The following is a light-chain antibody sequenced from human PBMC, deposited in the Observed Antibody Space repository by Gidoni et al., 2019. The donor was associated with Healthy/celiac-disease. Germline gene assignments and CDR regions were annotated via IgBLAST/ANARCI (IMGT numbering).Light chain of an antibody. V-gene: IGKV3-20*01. CDR2: GAS. J-gene: IGKJ1*01. CDR1: QSVSSSY. CDR3: QQYGSSPTWT. Sequence: IVLTQSPVTLSLSPGERSTVSCRASQSVSSSYLAWYQQKPVQAPRLLIYGASSRATGIPERFSGSGSGTDFTLTISRLEPEDFAVYYCQQYGSSPTWTFGQGTKVEIK.